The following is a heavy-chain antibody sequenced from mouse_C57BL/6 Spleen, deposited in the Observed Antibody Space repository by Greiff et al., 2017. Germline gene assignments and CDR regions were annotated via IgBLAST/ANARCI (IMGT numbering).Heavy chain of an antibody. V-gene: IGHV1-15*01. D-gene: IGHD2-1*01. Sequence: VQLLESGAELVRPGASVTLSCKASGYTFTDYEMHWVKQTPVHGLEWIGAIDPGAGGTSYTQQFKGKAILTADKSSSTAYMERRGLAAADSAVYDDTRGGLYYGNYGDYWGKGTTLTVSS. J-gene: IGHJ2*01. CDR1: GYTFTDYE. CDR2: IDPGAGGT. CDR3: TRGGLYYGNYGDY.